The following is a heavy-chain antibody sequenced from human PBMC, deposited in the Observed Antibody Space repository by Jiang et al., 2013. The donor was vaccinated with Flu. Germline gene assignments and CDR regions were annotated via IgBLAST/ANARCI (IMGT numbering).Heavy chain of an antibody. J-gene: IGHJ4*02. V-gene: IGHV3-20*04. Sequence: GGGVVRPGGSLRLSCAASGFTFDDYGMSWVRQAPGKGLEWVSGINWNGGSTGYADSVKGRFTISRDNAKNSLYLQMNSLRAEDTALYYCARDLHGGVTTTPDYWGQGTLVTVSS. CDR3: ARDLHGGVTTTPDY. CDR2: INWNGGST. CDR1: GFTFDDYG. D-gene: IGHD4-17*01.